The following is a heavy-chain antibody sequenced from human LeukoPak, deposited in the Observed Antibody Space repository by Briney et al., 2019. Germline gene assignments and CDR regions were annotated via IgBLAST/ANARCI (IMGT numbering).Heavy chain of an antibody. V-gene: IGHV3-74*01. CDR3: ARTYSWSLSRFDY. CDR2: INSDGSST. J-gene: IGHJ4*02. Sequence: PGGSLRLSCAASGFTFSSYAMSWVRQAPGKGLVWVSRINSDGSSTSYADSVKGRFTISRDNAKNTLYLQMNSLRAEDTAVYYCARTYSWSLSRFDYWGQGTLVTVSS. D-gene: IGHD3-16*02. CDR1: GFTFSSYA.